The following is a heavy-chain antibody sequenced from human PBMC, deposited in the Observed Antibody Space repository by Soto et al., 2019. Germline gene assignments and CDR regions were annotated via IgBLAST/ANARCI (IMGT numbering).Heavy chain of an antibody. CDR3: ARDPIPLLQTAPRGMDV. CDR1: AYTFTSYG. V-gene: IGHV1-18*01. Sequence: QVQLVQSGAEVKKPGASVKVSCKASAYTFTSYGISWVRQAPGQGLEWMGWISAYNGNTNYAQKFQGRVTMTTDTPTSTAYMEMRSGISDATAVYYGARDPIPLLQTAPRGMDVWVQGTTVTVS. CDR2: ISAYNGNT. D-gene: IGHD2-15*01. J-gene: IGHJ6*02.